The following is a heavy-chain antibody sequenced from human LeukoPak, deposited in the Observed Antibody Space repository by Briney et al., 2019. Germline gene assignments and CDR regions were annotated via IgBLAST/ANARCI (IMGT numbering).Heavy chain of an antibody. D-gene: IGHD3-22*01. CDR2: ISSGGST. V-gene: IGHV3-23*01. CDR1: GFTFSSYA. Sequence: GGSLRLSCAASGFTFSSYAMSWVRQAPGKGLEWVSPISSGGSTYYVDSVKGRFTISRDNAKKSLYLQMNSLRAEDTAVYYCARADDDYYDSSGQALDAFDLWGQGTMVTVSS. J-gene: IGHJ3*01. CDR3: ARADDDYYDSSGQALDAFDL.